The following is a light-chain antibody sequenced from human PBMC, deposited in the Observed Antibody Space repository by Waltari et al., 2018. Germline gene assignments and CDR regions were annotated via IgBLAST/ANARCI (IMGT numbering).Light chain of an antibody. J-gene: IGKJ1*01. CDR2: AAS. CDR1: QSVSYN. Sequence: EIVMTQSPATLSVSPGERVTLSCRSSQSVSYNLAWYQQKPGQAPRLLIYAASTRATGIPARFSGSGSGSAFSLIISSLQSEDLAVYYCQQYNDRPRTFGQGTKVEIK. CDR3: QQYNDRPRT. V-gene: IGKV3-15*01.